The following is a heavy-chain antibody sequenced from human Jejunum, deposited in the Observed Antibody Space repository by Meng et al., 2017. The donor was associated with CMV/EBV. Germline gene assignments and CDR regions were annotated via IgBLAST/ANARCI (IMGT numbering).Heavy chain of an antibody. Sequence: QVAVVEFGGCVVQPGGSLRLSCVASGFTFSVFGMHWVRQAPGKGLESVKYIRYDGNNKYYADSVKGRFTISRDNSKNTVYLQMNSLRVEDTAVYYCAGGNDYGDYWGQGSLVTVSS. V-gene: IGHV3-30*02. CDR3: AGGNDYGDY. CDR1: GFTFSVFG. CDR2: IRYDGNNK. J-gene: IGHJ4*02. D-gene: IGHD3-16*01.